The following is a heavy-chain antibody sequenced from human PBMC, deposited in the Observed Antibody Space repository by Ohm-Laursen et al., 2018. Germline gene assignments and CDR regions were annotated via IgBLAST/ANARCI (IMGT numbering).Heavy chain of an antibody. CDR2: ISDNGGNT. J-gene: IGHJ4*02. D-gene: IGHD6-6*01. CDR3: AKSSLTSSSSAYYFDY. Sequence: SLRLSCAAPGFTFGSYAMTWVRQAPGGGLEWVSSISDNGGNTYYADSVKGQFTISRDNSKNRLFLQMNSLRAEDTAVYYCAKSSLTSSSSAYYFDYWGQGTQVTVSS. V-gene: IGHV3-23*01. CDR1: GFTFGSYA.